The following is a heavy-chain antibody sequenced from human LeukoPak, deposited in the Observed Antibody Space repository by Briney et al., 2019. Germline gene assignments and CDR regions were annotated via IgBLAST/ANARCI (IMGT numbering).Heavy chain of an antibody. J-gene: IGHJ6*03. CDR2: INHSGST. Sequence: KPSETLSLTCAAYGGSFSGSYWSWIRQPPGKGLEWIGEINHSGSTNYNPSLKSRVTISVDTSKNQFSLKLSSVTAADTAVYYCARGQGLVVVPAAFRDYYMDVWGKGTTVTVSS. V-gene: IGHV4-34*01. CDR3: ARGQGLVVVPAAFRDYYMDV. CDR1: GGSFSGSY. D-gene: IGHD2-2*01.